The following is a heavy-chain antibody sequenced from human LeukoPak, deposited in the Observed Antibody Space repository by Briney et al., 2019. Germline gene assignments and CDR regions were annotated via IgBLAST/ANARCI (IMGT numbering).Heavy chain of an antibody. D-gene: IGHD6-13*01. CDR1: GFTVSSNY. CDR3: ARQLVGDY. V-gene: IGHV3-7*01. J-gene: IGHJ4*02. CDR2: IKQDGSEK. Sequence: PGESLRLSCAASGFTVSSNYMTWVRQAPGKGLEWVANIKQDGSEKYSKNSLYLQMNSLRAEDTAVYYCARQLVGDYWGQGTLVTVSS.